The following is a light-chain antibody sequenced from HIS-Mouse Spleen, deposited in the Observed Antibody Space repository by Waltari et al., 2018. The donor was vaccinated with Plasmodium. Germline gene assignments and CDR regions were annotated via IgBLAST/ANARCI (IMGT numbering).Light chain of an antibody. V-gene: IGKV3-15*01. CDR3: QQYNNWSFT. CDR1: QSVSSN. J-gene: IGKJ3*01. Sequence: EIVMTQSPATLSVSHVERATLSCRASQSVSSNLAWYQQKPGQAPRLLIYGASTRATGIPARFSGSGSGTEFTLTISSLQSEDFAVYYCQQYNNWSFTFGPGTKVDIK. CDR2: GAS.